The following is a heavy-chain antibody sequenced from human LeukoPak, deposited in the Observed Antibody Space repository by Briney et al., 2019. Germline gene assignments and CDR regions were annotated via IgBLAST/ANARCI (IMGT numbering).Heavy chain of an antibody. CDR2: INPNSGGT. V-gene: IGHV1-2*02. D-gene: IGHD4-17*01. CDR3: ATDRSTGDY. J-gene: IGHJ4*02. Sequence: ASVKVSCKASGYTFTGYYMHWVRQAPGQGLEWMGWINPNSGGTIYAQKFQGRVTMTEDTSTDTAYMELSSLRSEDTAVYYCATDRSTGDYWGQGTLVTVSS. CDR1: GYTFTGYY.